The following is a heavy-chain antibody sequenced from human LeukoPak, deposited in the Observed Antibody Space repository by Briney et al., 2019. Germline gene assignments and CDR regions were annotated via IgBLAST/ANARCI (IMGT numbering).Heavy chain of an antibody. CDR1: GGSINSGEHY. J-gene: IGHJ5*02. CDR3: ARVLPTVTAINWFDP. Sequence: SSETLSLTCSVSGGSINSGEHYWSWIRQPPGKGLEWIGEINHSGSTNYNPSLKSRVTISVDTSKNQFSLKLSSVTAADTAVYYCARVLPTVTAINWFDPWGQGTLVTVSS. CDR2: INHSGST. D-gene: IGHD4-11*01. V-gene: IGHV4-34*01.